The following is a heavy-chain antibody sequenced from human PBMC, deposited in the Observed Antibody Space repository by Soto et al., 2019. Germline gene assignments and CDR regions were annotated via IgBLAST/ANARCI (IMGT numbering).Heavy chain of an antibody. V-gene: IGHV1-3*01. CDR3: ARSSKILTGYHRYYYYYGMDV. Sequence: ASVKVSCKASGYTFTSYAMHWVRQAPGQRLEWMGWINAGNGNTKYSQKFQGRVTITRDTSASTAYMELSSLRSEDTAVYYCARSSKILTGYHRYYYYYGMDVWGQGTTVTVSS. J-gene: IGHJ6*02. D-gene: IGHD3-9*01. CDR1: GYTFTSYA. CDR2: INAGNGNT.